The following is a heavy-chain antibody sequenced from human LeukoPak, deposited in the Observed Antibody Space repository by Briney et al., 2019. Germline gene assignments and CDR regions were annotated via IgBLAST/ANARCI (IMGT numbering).Heavy chain of an antibody. CDR2: ISSSNTYT. V-gene: IGHV3-11*03. Sequence: PGGSLRLSCAASGFXFSDYYMSWIRQAPGKGLEWVSYISSSNTYTNYAGSVKGRFTISRDDAKNSLYLQMNSLRAEDTAVYYCARSRSYYPADYWGQGTPVTVSS. D-gene: IGHD1-26*01. CDR1: GFXFSDYY. J-gene: IGHJ4*02. CDR3: ARSRSYYPADY.